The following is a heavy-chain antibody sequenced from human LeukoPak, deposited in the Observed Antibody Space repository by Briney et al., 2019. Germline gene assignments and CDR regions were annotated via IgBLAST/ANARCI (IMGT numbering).Heavy chain of an antibody. Sequence: GGSLRLSCAASGFAFDDYAMHWVRQAPGKGLQWISSINWVGDTSSYADSVKGRFTVSRDNTEGSLYLQMDSLRSGDTALYYCAKDRQYGDYGGGDFFDSWGQGTLVTVSS. CDR1: GFAFDDYA. CDR2: INWVGDTS. D-gene: IGHD4-17*01. CDR3: AKDRQYGDYGGGDFFDS. V-gene: IGHV3-43D*03. J-gene: IGHJ4*02.